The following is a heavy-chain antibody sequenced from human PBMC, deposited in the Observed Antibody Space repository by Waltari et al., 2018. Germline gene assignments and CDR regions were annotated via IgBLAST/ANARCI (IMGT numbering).Heavy chain of an antibody. J-gene: IGHJ4*01. CDR2: IKQDGSEK. Sequence: EVQLVESGGGLVQPGGSLRLSCAASGFTFSSYWMSWVRQAPGKGLEWVANIKQDGSEKYYVDSVKGRFTSSRDNAKNSLYPQMNSLRAEDTAVYYCARVGSSSWYVDYWGHGTLVTVSS. V-gene: IGHV3-7*01. D-gene: IGHD6-13*01. CDR3: ARVGSSSWYVDY. CDR1: GFTFSSYW.